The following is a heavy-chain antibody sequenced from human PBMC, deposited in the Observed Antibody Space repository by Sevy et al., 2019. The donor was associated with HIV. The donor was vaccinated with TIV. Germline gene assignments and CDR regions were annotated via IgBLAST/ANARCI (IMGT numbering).Heavy chain of an antibody. V-gene: IGHV3-7*01. CDR1: GFTFSNYW. J-gene: IGHJ4*02. D-gene: IGHD2-15*01. CDR3: VRDGLASATDFDY. Sequence: GGSLRLSCEVSGFTFSNYWMTWVRQAPGKGLEWVAIIKEVGSDKYYGDSVKGRFSLSRDNAKNSLYLQMDSLRAEDTAVYYCVRDGLASATDFDYWGQGTLVTVSS. CDR2: IKEVGSDK.